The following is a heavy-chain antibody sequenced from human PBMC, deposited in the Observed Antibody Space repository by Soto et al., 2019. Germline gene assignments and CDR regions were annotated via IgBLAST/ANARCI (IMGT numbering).Heavy chain of an antibody. J-gene: IGHJ5*02. V-gene: IGHV1-69*13. D-gene: IGHD3-9*01. CDR1: GGTFSSYA. Sequence: VASVKVSCKASGGTFSSYAIIWVRQAPGQGLEWMGGIIPIFGTANYAQKFQGRVTITADESTSTAYMELSSLRSEDTAVYYCAREGHYDILARGWFDPWGQGTLVTVSS. CDR2: IIPIFGTA. CDR3: AREGHYDILARGWFDP.